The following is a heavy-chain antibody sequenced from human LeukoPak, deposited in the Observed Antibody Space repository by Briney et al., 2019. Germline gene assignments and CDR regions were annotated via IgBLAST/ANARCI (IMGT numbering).Heavy chain of an antibody. Sequence: GGSLRLSCAASGFTFSSYWMIWVRQAPGKGLEWVANINQDGSAKDYGGSVEGRFTISRDNAKNSLYLQMNSLTAEDTAVYFCASAPNENYFDFWGQGTMVTVSS. V-gene: IGHV3-7*01. CDR3: ASAPNENYFDF. J-gene: IGHJ4*02. CDR1: GFTFSSYW. CDR2: INQDGSAK.